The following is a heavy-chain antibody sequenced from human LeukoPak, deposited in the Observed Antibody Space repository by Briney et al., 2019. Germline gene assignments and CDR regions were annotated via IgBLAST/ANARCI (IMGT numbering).Heavy chain of an antibody. J-gene: IGHJ4*02. D-gene: IGHD2-15*01. Sequence: GGSLRLSCAASGFSFRSYAIYWVRQASGKGLEWVAVTSYDGSITYYADSVKGRFTISRDTSKNTLYLQMNSLRAEDTAVYYCAKAPVVAATSGSDYWGQGTLVTVSS. V-gene: IGHV3-30-3*01. CDR2: TSYDGSIT. CDR1: GFSFRSYA. CDR3: AKAPVVAATSGSDY.